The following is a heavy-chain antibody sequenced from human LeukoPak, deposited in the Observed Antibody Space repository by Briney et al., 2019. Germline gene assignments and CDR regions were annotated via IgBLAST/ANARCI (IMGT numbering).Heavy chain of an antibody. D-gene: IGHD3-10*01. CDR2: ISGSGGST. CDR1: GFTFSSYA. V-gene: IGHV3-23*01. Sequence: PGRSLRLSCAASGFTFSSYAMSWVRQAPGKGLEWVSAISGSGGSTYYADSVKGRFTISRDNSKNTLYLQMNSLRAEDTAVYYCAKGLLLWFGEFDYWGQGTLVTVSS. CDR3: AKGLLLWFGEFDY. J-gene: IGHJ4*02.